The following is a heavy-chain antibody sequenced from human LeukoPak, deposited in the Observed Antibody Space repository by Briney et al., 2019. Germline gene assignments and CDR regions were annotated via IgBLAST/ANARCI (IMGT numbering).Heavy chain of an antibody. CDR2: ISAYNGNT. Sequence: ASVRVSCKASGYTFTSYGISWVRQAPGQGLEWMGWISAYNGNTNYAQTLQGRVTMTTDTSTSTDYIELRSLRSDDTAVYYCASMRGDSSGYYYEYWYFDLWGRGTLVTVSS. CDR3: ASMRGDSSGYYYEYWYFDL. CDR1: GYTFTSYG. D-gene: IGHD3-22*01. V-gene: IGHV1-18*01. J-gene: IGHJ2*01.